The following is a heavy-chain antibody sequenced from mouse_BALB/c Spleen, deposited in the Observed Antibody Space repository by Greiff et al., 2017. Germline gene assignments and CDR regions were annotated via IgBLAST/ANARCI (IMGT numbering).Heavy chain of an antibody. D-gene: IGHD1-1*01. CDR1: GYSFTGYN. V-gene: IGHV1-39*01. Sequence: EVQLQQSGPELEKPGASVKISCKASGYSFTGYNMNWVKQSNGKSLEWIGNIDPYYGGTSYNQKFKGKATLTADKSSSTAYMELRSLTSEDSAVYYCTTPPGSSSRFAYWGQGTLVTVSA. J-gene: IGHJ3*01. CDR2: IDPYYGGT. CDR3: TTPPGSSSRFAY.